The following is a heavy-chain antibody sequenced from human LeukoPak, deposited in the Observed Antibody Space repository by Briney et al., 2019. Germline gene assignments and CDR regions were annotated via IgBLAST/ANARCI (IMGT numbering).Heavy chain of an antibody. CDR1: GFRFIIYS. Sequence: GGSLRLSCAASGFRFIIYSMNWVRQAPGKGLEGVSYISSSSSTIYYADSVKGRFTISRDNAKNSLYLQMNSLRAEDTAVYYCARVPFTMVRGVIINYFDYWGQGTLVTVSS. V-gene: IGHV3-48*01. J-gene: IGHJ4*02. D-gene: IGHD3-10*01. CDR3: ARVPFTMVRGVIINYFDY. CDR2: ISSSSSTI.